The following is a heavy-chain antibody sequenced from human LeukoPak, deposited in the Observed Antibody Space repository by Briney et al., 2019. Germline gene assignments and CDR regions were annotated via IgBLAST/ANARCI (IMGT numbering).Heavy chain of an antibody. CDR2: IYQSGST. Sequence: SETLSLTCTVSGGSISTYYWSWIRQPPGKGLEWIGYIYQSGSTNYNPSLKSRVIMSVDTSKNQFSLKLSSVTAADTAVYYCARSHRGDTAMERTFDIWGQGTMVTVSS. CDR1: GGSISTYY. V-gene: IGHV4-59*01. D-gene: IGHD5-18*01. J-gene: IGHJ3*02. CDR3: ARSHRGDTAMERTFDI.